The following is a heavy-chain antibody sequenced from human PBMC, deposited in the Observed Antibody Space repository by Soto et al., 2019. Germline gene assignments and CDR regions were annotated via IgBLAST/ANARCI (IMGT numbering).Heavy chain of an antibody. CDR2: ISGSGGST. J-gene: IGHJ4*02. Sequence: GGSLRLSCAASGFTFSSYAMSWVRQAPGKGLEWVSAISGSGGSTYYAASVKGRFTISRDNSKNTLYLQMHSLRAEATAVYYCAKDPSSSSSWYDYWGQGTLVTVSS. V-gene: IGHV3-23*01. D-gene: IGHD6-13*01. CDR1: GFTFSSYA. CDR3: AKDPSSSSSWYDY.